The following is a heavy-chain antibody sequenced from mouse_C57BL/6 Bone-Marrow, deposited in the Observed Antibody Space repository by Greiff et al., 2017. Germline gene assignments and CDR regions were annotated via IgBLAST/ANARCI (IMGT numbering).Heavy chain of an antibody. CDR2: ISSGSSTI. D-gene: IGHD1-1*01. J-gene: IGHJ2*01. Sequence: EVQLVESGGGLVKPGGSLKLSCAASGFTFSDYGMHWVRPAPEKGLEWVAYISSGSSTIYYADTVKGRFTISRDTAKNTLFLQMTSLRSEDTAMYYCARGPSRRRFPCDYGGQGTTLTVSA. CDR1: GFTFSDYG. CDR3: ARGPSRRRFPCDY. V-gene: IGHV5-17*01.